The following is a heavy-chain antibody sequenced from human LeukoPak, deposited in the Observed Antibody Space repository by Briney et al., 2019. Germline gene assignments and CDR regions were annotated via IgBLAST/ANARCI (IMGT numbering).Heavy chain of an antibody. Sequence: GGSLRLSCAASGFTIDNYYMNWVRQAPGEGLEWVSAMSTGGRTLYADSLKGRFTISRDTSKSTLFLHMDSLRVEDTAVYYCAKRVDYSATYHIDYWGQGTLVTVSS. D-gene: IGHD3-10*01. CDR3: AKRVDYSATYHIDY. J-gene: IGHJ4*02. CDR2: MSTGGRT. V-gene: IGHV3-23*01. CDR1: GFTIDNYY.